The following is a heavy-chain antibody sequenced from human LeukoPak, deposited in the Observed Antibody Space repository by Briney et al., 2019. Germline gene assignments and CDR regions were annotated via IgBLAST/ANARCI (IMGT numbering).Heavy chain of an antibody. V-gene: IGHV3-33*01. CDR1: GFTFSGYG. D-gene: IGHD2-21*02. Sequence: PGRTLRLSCAASGFTFSGYGMHWVRQTPGKGLEWVAVIWYDGSNKYYADSVKGRFTISRDNSENTLYLQMNSLRAEDTAVYYCARAKRDCGRWYYFDYWGQGTLVTVSS. J-gene: IGHJ4*02. CDR3: ARAKRDCGRWYYFDY. CDR2: IWYDGSNK.